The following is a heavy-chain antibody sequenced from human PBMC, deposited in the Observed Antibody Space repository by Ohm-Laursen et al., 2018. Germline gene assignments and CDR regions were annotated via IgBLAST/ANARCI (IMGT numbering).Heavy chain of an antibody. D-gene: IGHD3-3*01. CDR1: GFSFSSYG. CDR3: ASGNFWSGYEPDDAFDI. J-gene: IGHJ3*02. CDR2: ISGNGGST. V-gene: IGHV3-23*01. Sequence: GSLRLSCTASGFSFSSYGMSWVRQAPGKGLEWVSAISGNGGSTYYADSVKGRFTISRDNSKNSLYLQMNSLGAEDTAVYYCASGNFWSGYEPDDAFDIWGQGTMVTVSS.